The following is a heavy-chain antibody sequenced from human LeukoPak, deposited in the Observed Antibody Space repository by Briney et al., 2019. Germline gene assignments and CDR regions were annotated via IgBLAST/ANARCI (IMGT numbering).Heavy chain of an antibody. CDR3: TRDSGTYTWFDP. J-gene: IGHJ5*02. D-gene: IGHD1-26*01. V-gene: IGHV3-73*01. CDR2: MDKETNLYAT. Sequence: GASLRLSCVASGFTFSDSAIHWVRQSSGKGLEWIGHMDKETNLYATALAASVKGRFTVSRDDSKNTAYLHMNSLKTEDTALYYCTRDSGTYTWFDPWGQGTLVTVSS. CDR1: GFTFSDSA.